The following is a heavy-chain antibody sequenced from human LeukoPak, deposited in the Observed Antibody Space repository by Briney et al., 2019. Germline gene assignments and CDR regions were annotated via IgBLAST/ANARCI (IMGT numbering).Heavy chain of an antibody. J-gene: IGHJ4*02. CDR3: ARSQRDDFWSGYYKY. D-gene: IGHD3-3*01. V-gene: IGHV4-61*02. Sequence: PSETLSLTYTVSGGSISSGSYYWSWIRQPAGKGLEWIGRIYTSGSTNYNPSLKSRVTISVDTSKNQFSLKLSSVTAADTAVYYCARSQRDDFWSGYYKYWGQGTLVTVSS. CDR1: GGSISSGSYY. CDR2: IYTSGST.